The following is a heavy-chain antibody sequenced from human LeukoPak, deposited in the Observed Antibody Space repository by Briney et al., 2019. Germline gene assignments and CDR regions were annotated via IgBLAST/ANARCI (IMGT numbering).Heavy chain of an antibody. CDR3: ARLLYYDFWSGYYGPDACHI. D-gene: IGHD3-3*01. CDR2: INPNSGGT. CDR1: GYTFTGYY. V-gene: IGHV1-2*06. J-gene: IGHJ3*02. Sequence: ASVKVSCKASGYTFTGYYMHWVRQAPGQGLEWMGRINPNSGGTNYAQKFQGRVTMTRDTSISTAYMELSRLRSDDTAVYYCARLLYYDFWSGYYGPDACHIWGQGTMVSVSS.